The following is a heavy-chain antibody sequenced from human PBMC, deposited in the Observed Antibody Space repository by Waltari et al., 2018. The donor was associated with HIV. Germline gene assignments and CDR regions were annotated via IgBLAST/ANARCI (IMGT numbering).Heavy chain of an antibody. J-gene: IGHJ6*02. Sequence: VQLRESGPGLVRPSQTLSLPCPVSGASIVSGGSNYNWVGQPAGKGLEWIGRISTSGSVNDNPSLKSRVTISIDTSKNRVSLKLNSVTAADTAVYYCARDEIVSSPHYYGLDVWGQGTTVIVSS. CDR2: ISTSGSV. CDR1: GASIVSGGS. V-gene: IGHV4-61*02. CDR3: ARDEIVSSPHYYGLDV. D-gene: IGHD6-13*01.